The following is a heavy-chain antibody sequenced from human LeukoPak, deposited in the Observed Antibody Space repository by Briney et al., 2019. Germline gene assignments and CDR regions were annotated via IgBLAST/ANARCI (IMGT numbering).Heavy chain of an antibody. CDR3: ARQRGYGQGNWFDP. Sequence: PSETLSLTCTVSGGSISSYYWSWIRQPPGKGLEWIGYIYYSGSTKYSPSLESRVTMSVDTSKNQFSLELSSVTAADTAVYYCARQRGYGQGNWFDPWGQGTLVTVSS. J-gene: IGHJ5*02. D-gene: IGHD5-12*01. CDR2: IYYSGST. V-gene: IGHV4-59*08. CDR1: GGSISSYY.